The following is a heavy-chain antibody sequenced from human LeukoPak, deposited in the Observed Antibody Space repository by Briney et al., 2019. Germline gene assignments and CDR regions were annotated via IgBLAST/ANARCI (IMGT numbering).Heavy chain of an antibody. V-gene: IGHV1-3*01. Sequence: ASVKGSCKTSGYTFSSYAIHWARQAPGHRLEWMGWINAGNANTKYSQKFQGRVTITRDTSASTAYMELSSLRSEDTAVYYCARGYCSSTSCQYYFDYWGQGTLVTVSS. CDR2: INAGNANT. J-gene: IGHJ4*02. CDR1: GYTFSSYA. CDR3: ARGYCSSTSCQYYFDY. D-gene: IGHD2-2*01.